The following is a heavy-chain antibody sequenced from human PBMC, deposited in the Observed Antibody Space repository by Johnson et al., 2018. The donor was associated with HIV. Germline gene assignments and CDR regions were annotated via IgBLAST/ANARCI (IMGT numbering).Heavy chain of an antibody. CDR3: ARGTRYYYDSNPRIGAFDI. J-gene: IGHJ3*02. CDR2: IWYDGSNK. V-gene: IGHV3-33*08. Sequence: VQLVESGGGVVQPGRSLRLSCAASGLTFSSYGMHWVRQAPGKGLEWVAVIWYDGSNKYYADSVKGRFTISREHSKNTLYLQMKSLRAEDTAVYYCARGTRYYYDSNPRIGAFDIWGQWTRVTVSS. D-gene: IGHD3-22*01. CDR1: GLTFSSYG.